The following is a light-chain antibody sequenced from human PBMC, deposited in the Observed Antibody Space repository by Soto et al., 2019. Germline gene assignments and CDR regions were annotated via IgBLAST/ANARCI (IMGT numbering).Light chain of an antibody. CDR3: QQYGPSLPMYT. Sequence: EIVLTQSPGTLSLSPGEKATLSARPSQVLATIYLAGSQQKPGQPPRLLIYGTSNRATGIPDRFSGSGSGTDFTLTISRLEPEDFAVYYCQQYGPSLPMYTFGQGTKLEIK. J-gene: IGKJ2*01. CDR1: QVLATIY. CDR2: GTS. V-gene: IGKV3-20*01.